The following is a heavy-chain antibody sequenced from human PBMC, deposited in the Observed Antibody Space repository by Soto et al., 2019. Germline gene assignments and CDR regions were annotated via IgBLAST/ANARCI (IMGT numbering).Heavy chain of an antibody. CDR2: IYYSGST. D-gene: IGHD1-26*01. CDR3: VRDLRAGGDY. Sequence: SETLSLTCTVSGGSISSSSYYWGWIRQPPGKGLEWIGSIYYSGSTYYNPSLKSRVTMTRDTSTSTVYMELSSLRSEDTDVYHCVRDLRAGGDYWGQGTLVTVSS. J-gene: IGHJ4*02. V-gene: IGHV4-39*07. CDR1: GGSISSSSYY.